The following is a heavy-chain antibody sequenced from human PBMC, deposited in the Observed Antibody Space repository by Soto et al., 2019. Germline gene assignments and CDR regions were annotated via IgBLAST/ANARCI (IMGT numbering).Heavy chain of an antibody. J-gene: IGHJ4*02. V-gene: IGHV3-7*01. CDR1: GFTFSNSW. CDR2: IKEDGSLQ. Sequence: EVHLVESGGGLVQPGGSLRLSCAGSGFTFSNSWMNWVRQAPGKGLEWVATIKEDGSLQFYLDYVKGRFTISRDNAKKSVYLHMNSLRSEDTDVYYCSRSRVHWGQGVLVTVSS. D-gene: IGHD6-13*01. CDR3: SRSRVH.